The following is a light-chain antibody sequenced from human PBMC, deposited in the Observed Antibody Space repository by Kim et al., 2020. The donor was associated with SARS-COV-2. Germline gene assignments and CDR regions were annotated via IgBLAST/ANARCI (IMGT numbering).Light chain of an antibody. J-gene: IGKJ1*01. CDR2: GAS. Sequence: LAPCERATLSCRASQSISSNFLAWYQHKTGHAPRLLIYGASHRATGIPDRFSGSGSGTDFTLTISRLDPEDFAVYYCQQSGNSRWTFGQGTKVEI. CDR1: QSISSNF. V-gene: IGKV3-20*01. CDR3: QQSGNSRWT.